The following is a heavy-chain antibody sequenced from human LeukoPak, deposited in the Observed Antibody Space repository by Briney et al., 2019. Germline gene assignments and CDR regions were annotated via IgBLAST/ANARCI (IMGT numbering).Heavy chain of an antibody. D-gene: IGHD3-10*01. CDR3: AKVPYSDYGSGRAPYMDV. CDR1: GFTFSSYA. J-gene: IGHJ6*02. V-gene: IGHV3-23*01. CDR2: ITNSGGST. Sequence: GGSLRLSCVASGFTFSSYAMSWVRQVPGKGLEWVSTITNSGGSTYYADSVKGRFTISRDNSKSTLYLQMNSLRADDTAVFYCAKVPYSDYGSGRAPYMDVWGLGTTVAVSS.